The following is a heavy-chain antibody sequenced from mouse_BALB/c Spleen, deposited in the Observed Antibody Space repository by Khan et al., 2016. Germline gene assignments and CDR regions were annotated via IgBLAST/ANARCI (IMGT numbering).Heavy chain of an antibody. CDR3: AKYGNYAMDY. D-gene: IGHD2-1*01. CDR2: IWSGGGT. V-gene: IGHV2-5*01. CDR1: GYSLTSYC. Sequence: QMQLKQSGPDLVQPSQRLSITCTVSGYSLTSYCVHWVSQSPGKGLEWLGVIWSGGGTAYNAAVMTRLSITTDKPNARVFFKMNSLQADDTARYYCAKYGNYAMDYWGQGTAVTVSS. J-gene: IGHJ4*01.